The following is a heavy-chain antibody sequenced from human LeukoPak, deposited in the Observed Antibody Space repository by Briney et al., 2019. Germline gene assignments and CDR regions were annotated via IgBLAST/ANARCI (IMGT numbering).Heavy chain of an antibody. Sequence: ASVKVSCKASGGTFSSYAISWVRQAPGQGLEWMGRIIPILGIANYARKFQGRVTITADKSTSTAYMELSSLRSEDTAVYYCARDLWYQLLVNPHQLDYWGQGTLVTVSS. CDR2: IIPILGIA. CDR1: GGTFSSYA. D-gene: IGHD2-2*01. J-gene: IGHJ4*02. CDR3: ARDLWYQLLVNPHQLDY. V-gene: IGHV1-69*04.